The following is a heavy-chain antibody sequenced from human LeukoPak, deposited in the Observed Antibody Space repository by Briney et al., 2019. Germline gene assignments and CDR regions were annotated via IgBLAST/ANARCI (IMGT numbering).Heavy chain of an antibody. CDR1: GYTFSSYG. CDR2: ISGYNGNT. CDR3: ARDSLGYYDILTGYYPFDY. D-gene: IGHD3-9*01. V-gene: IGHV1-18*01. J-gene: IGHJ4*02. Sequence: ASVKVSCKASGYTFSSYGISWVRQAPGQGLEWMGWISGYNGNTNYAQKLQGRVTMTTDTSTSTAYMELRSLRSDDTAVYYCARDSLGYYDILTGYYPFDYWGQGTLVTVSS.